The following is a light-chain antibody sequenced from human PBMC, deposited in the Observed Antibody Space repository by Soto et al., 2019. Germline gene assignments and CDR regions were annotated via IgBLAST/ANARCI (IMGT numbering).Light chain of an antibody. J-gene: IGKJ1*01. CDR2: DAS. CDR3: LQRSDWPIT. CDR1: QSVSSN. V-gene: IGKV3-11*01. Sequence: EIVMTQSAATLSGSPGERATLSCRASQSVSSNLAWYQQKPGQAPRILIYDASTGATGIPARFSGSGSGTDFTLTISYLETEDFAVYYCLQRSDWPITFGQGTKVDIK.